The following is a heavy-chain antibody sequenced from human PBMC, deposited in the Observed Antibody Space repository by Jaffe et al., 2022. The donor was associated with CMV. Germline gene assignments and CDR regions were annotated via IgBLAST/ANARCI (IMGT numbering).Heavy chain of an antibody. CDR1: GGSITSGGYS. V-gene: IGHV4-31*03. CDR3: ARGIVAAGTVGEYFHP. J-gene: IGHJ1*01. CDR2: INNSGDT. Sequence: QVQLQESGPGLVKPSQTVSLTCIVSGGSITSGGYSWSWIRQNPGKGLEWIGFINNSGDTRYNPSLKSRVFISGDTSKNQFSVKLRSVTAADTGVYFCARGIVAAGTVGEYFHPWGQGTLVIVSS. D-gene: IGHD6-13*01.